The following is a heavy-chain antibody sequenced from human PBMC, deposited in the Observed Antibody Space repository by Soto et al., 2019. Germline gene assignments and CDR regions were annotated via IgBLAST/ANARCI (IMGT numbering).Heavy chain of an antibody. D-gene: IGHD2-2*01. V-gene: IGHV5-51*01. CDR2: IYPGDSDT. CDR1: GYSFTSYW. CDR3: AKGIVPAATHHYYGMDV. J-gene: IGHJ6*02. Sequence: PGESLEISCKGAGYSFTSYWIGWVRQMPGKGLEWMGIIYPGDSDTRYSPSFQGQVTISADKSISTAYLQWSSLNASDTAMYYCAKGIVPAATHHYYGMDVWGQGTTVTVSS.